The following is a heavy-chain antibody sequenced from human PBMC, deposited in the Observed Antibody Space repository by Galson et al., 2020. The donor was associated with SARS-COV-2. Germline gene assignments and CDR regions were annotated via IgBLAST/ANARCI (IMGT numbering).Heavy chain of an antibody. J-gene: IGHJ6*02. D-gene: IGHD6-13*01. CDR2: ISYDGSNK. V-gene: IGHV3-30*18. Sequence: GESLKISCAASGFTFSSYGMHWVRQAPGKGLEWVAVISYDGSNKYYADSVKGRFTISRDNSKNTLYLQMNSLRAEDTAVYYCAKDPRRYSSSWTPSNGMDVWGQGTTVTVSS. CDR3: AKDPRRYSSSWTPSNGMDV. CDR1: GFTFSSYG.